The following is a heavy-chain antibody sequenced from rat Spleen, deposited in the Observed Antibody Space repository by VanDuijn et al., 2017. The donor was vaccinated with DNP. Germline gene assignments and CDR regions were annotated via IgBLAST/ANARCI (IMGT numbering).Heavy chain of an antibody. V-gene: IGHV5-58*01. CDR1: GFTFSSYW. J-gene: IGHJ2*01. Sequence: EVQLVETGGGLVQPGRSLRLSCVASGFTFSSYWMFWIRQAPGKGLEWVASINTDGGSTYYPDSVKGRFTISRDNAENTVYLQMSSLRSEDTATYYCASWAPIAPISTSNYWGQGVMVTVSS. CDR3: ASWAPIAPISTSNY. D-gene: IGHD1-2*01. CDR2: INTDGGST.